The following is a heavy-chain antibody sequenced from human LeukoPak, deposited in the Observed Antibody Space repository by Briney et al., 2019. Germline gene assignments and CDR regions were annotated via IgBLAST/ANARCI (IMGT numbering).Heavy chain of an antibody. CDR2: IIPIFGTA. Sequence: SVKVSCKASGGTFSSYAISWVRQAPGQGLEWMGGIIPIFGTANYAQKFQGRVTITTDESTSTAYMELSSLRSEDTAVYYCATENEVGATSGYWGQGTLVTVSS. CDR1: GGTFSSYA. V-gene: IGHV1-69*05. D-gene: IGHD1-26*01. CDR3: ATENEVGATSGY. J-gene: IGHJ4*02.